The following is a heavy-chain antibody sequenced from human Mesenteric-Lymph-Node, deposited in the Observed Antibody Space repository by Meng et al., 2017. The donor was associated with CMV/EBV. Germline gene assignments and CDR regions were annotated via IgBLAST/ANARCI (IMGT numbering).Heavy chain of an antibody. V-gene: IGHV4-59*01. CDR2: IYSRGST. D-gene: IGHD3-16*01. CDR3: ARTYAGAITFDP. J-gene: IGHJ5*02. CDR1: GGSISSYY. Sequence: SETLSLTCSVSGGSISSYYWSWIRQSPGKGLEWIGYIYSRGSTNYNPSLKSRVTISVDTSKNQFSLKLSSVTAADTAVYYCARTYAGAITFDPWGQGTLVTVSS.